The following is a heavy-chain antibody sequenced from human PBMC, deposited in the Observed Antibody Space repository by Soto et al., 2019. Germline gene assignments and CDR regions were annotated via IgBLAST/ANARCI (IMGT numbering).Heavy chain of an antibody. CDR2: IDISGST. D-gene: IGHD6-19*01. J-gene: IGHJ4*02. CDR3: ASQGWY. V-gene: IGHV4-39*01. Sequence: PSENLSPTCPVAGVSIRSSCYYCGWIRQTPGKGREWIGTIDISGSTYYNPSLKSRVTISVDRSKNQFSPNQTSVSYGDTAVYYCASQGWYWGQGTLVTVSS. CDR1: GVSIRSSCYY.